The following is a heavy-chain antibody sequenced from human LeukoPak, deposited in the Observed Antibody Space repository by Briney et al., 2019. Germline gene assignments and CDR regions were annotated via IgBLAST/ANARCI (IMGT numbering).Heavy chain of an antibody. CDR1: GFIFSTYA. J-gene: IGHJ4*02. Sequence: GGSLRLSCAASGFIFSTYAMTWVRQAPGKGLEWVSVISASGTNTDYAGSVKGRFTISRDNSKNTVSLQMNSLRAEDTAIYYCAKLFGTEATPTDYWGQGTLVTVSS. V-gene: IGHV3-23*01. CDR3: AKLFGTEATPTDY. D-gene: IGHD3-10*02. CDR2: ISASGTNT.